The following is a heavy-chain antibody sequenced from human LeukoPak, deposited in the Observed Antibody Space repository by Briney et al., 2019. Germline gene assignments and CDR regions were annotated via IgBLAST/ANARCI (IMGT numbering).Heavy chain of an antibody. Sequence: GGSLRLSCTASGFSFGTYAMNWVRQAPGKGLEWVSYIGSSGGTIYYADSVKGRFTISRDNAKNSLFLQMNSLRDEETAVYFCARKLALWGQGTLVTVSS. CDR3: ARKLAL. J-gene: IGHJ4*02. CDR1: GFSFGTYA. CDR2: IGSSGGTI. V-gene: IGHV3-48*02.